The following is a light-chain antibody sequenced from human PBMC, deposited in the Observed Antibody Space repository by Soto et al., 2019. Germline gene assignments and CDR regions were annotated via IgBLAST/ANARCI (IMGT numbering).Light chain of an antibody. CDR3: QQYDRFPYT. J-gene: IGKJ2*01. V-gene: IGKV1-5*03. CDR1: QSISNW. Sequence: DIQMTQSPSTLSASVGDTVTITCRASQSISNWLAWYQQKPGQAPKLLIHKASTLESGAPSRFSGSGSGTKFTLTISRLQPDDFATFYCQQYDRFPYTFGQGTKLEIK. CDR2: KAS.